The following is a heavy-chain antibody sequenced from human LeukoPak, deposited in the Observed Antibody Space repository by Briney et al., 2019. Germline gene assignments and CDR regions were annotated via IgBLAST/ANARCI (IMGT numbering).Heavy chain of an antibody. J-gene: IGHJ4*02. Sequence: GRSLRLSCAASGFTFSSYAMHWVRQAPGKGLEWVAVISYDGSNKYYADSVKGRFTISRDNSKNTLYLQMNSLRAEDTAVYYCARGSGWLQRSYYFDYWGQGTLVTVSS. D-gene: IGHD5-24*01. CDR1: GFTFSSYA. CDR2: ISYDGSNK. V-gene: IGHV3-30*04. CDR3: ARGSGWLQRSYYFDY.